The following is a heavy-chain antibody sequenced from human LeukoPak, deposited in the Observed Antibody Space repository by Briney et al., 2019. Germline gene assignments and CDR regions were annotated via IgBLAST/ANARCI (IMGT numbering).Heavy chain of an antibody. J-gene: IGHJ6*03. D-gene: IGHD3-10*01. CDR3: ARESSGNYYNPLGYMDV. CDR2: IFTSGIT. Sequence: SETLSLTCTVSGGSISTYYWNWIRQPAGKGLELIGRIFTSGITNYDPSLKSRVTMSVDTSKSQFSLNLSSVTAADTAVYYCARESSGNYYNPLGYMDVWGKGTTVTVSS. V-gene: IGHV4-4*07. CDR1: GGSISTYY.